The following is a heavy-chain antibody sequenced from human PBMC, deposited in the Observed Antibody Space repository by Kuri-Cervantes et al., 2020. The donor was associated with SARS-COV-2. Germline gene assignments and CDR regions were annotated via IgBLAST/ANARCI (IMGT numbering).Heavy chain of an antibody. CDR3: AREHSGYDWFDV. Sequence: SETLSLTCDVSGSSVNSGDYWAWIRQPPGRGLEWIGSIYHTESTYYNPSLESRVTISVDTSKNQFSLKLSFVTAADTALYYCAREHSGYDWFDVWGQGTLVTVSS. CDR2: IYHTEST. J-gene: IGHJ5*02. V-gene: IGHV4-38-2*02. CDR1: GSSVNSGDY. D-gene: IGHD5-12*01.